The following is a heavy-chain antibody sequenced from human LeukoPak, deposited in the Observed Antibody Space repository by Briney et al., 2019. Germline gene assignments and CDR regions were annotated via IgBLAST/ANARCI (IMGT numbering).Heavy chain of an antibody. V-gene: IGHV3-20*04. CDR1: GFAFDEHD. D-gene: IGHD2-15*01. J-gene: IGHJ6*03. CDR3: ARDLMGKRWQLLTYYYYYYMDV. Sequence: PGGSLRLSCTASGFAFDEHDMSWVRQVPGKGLEWVSGINWSGRSTGYADPLRGRFTISRDNAKNSLYLQMDSLRAEDTALYYCARDLMGKRWQLLTYYYYYYMDVWGKGTTVTVSS. CDR2: INWSGRST.